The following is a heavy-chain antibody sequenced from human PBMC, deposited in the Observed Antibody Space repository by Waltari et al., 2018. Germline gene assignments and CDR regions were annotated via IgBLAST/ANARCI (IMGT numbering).Heavy chain of an antibody. CDR3: ATCLEAGSCYGGVYGMDV. CDR2: FDPEDGET. Sequence: QVQLVQSGAEVKKPGASVKVSCKVSGYTLTELSMHWVRQAPGKGLEWMGGFDPEDGETIYAQKFQGRVTMTEDTSTDTAYMELSSLRSEDTAVYYCATCLEAGSCYGGVYGMDVWGQGTTVTVSS. D-gene: IGHD2-15*01. CDR1: GYTLTELS. V-gene: IGHV1-24*01. J-gene: IGHJ6*02.